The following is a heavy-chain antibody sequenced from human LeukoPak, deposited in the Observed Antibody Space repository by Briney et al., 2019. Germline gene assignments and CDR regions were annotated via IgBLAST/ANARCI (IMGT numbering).Heavy chain of an antibody. CDR3: ARGDYDILTGYYLSWFDP. Sequence: KSSQTLSLTXTVSGGSVSSGDYYWSWIRQPPGKGLEWIGYIYYSGSTYYNPSLKSRVTISVDTSKNQFSLKLSSVTAADTAVYYCARGDYDILTGYYLSWFDPWGQGTLVTVSS. D-gene: IGHD3-9*01. CDR1: GGSVSSGDYY. V-gene: IGHV4-30-4*08. CDR2: IYYSGST. J-gene: IGHJ5*02.